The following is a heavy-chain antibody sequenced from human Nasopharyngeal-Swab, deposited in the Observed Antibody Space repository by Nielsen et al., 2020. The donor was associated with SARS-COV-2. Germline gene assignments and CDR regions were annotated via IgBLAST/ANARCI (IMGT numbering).Heavy chain of an antibody. V-gene: IGHV1-18*01. CDR1: VYTLTSYV. D-gene: IGHD5-24*01. Sequence: SVTVSRLASVYTLTSYVISWLRQAPGQGLEWIGWTSAYNGNTNYAQNLQGRVTINTNQTTSTAYMELRSLRSDDTAVDCCARGAATITFHFDYWGQGTLVTVSS. CDR3: ARGAATITFHFDY. J-gene: IGHJ4*02. CDR2: TSAYNGNT.